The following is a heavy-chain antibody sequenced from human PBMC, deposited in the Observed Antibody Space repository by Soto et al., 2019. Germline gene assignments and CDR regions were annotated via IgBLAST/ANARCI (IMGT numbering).Heavy chain of an antibody. CDR1: GFTFSTYA. J-gene: IGHJ6*02. CDR3: AKERRPLPATTVV. Sequence: RRLSCAASGFTFSTYAMTWVRQAPVKGLEWVSTISGSGGSTYYADSVKGRFTISRDNSKSTLSLQMNSLRPEDTAVYYCAKERRPLPATTVVRGPGPTVTLSS. D-gene: IGHD2-2*01. V-gene: IGHV3-23*01. CDR2: ISGSGGST.